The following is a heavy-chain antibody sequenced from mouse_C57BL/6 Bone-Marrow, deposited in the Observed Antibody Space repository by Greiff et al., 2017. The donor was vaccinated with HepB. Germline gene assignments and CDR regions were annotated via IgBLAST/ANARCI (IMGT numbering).Heavy chain of an antibody. V-gene: IGHV1-81*01. Sequence: QVHVKQSGAELARPGASVKLSCKASGYTFTSYGISWVKQRTGQGLEWIGEIYPRSGNTYYNEKFKGKATLTADKSSSTAYMELRSLTSEDSAVYFCARCYYGYWGQGTTLTVSS. CDR2: IYPRSGNT. CDR1: GYTFTSYG. CDR3: ARCYYGY. J-gene: IGHJ2*01.